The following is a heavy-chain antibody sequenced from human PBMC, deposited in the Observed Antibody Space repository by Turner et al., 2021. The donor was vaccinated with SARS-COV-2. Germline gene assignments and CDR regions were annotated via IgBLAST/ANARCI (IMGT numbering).Heavy chain of an antibody. J-gene: IGHJ5*02. CDR2: VHYSGRT. CDR3: ASFKFGELWSYYFDR. D-gene: IGHD3-10*01. CDR1: GCSVSTGGHY. Sequence: QVQLQESGPGLVKPSETLSLTCTVSGCSVSTGGHYWRWIRQRPGEGLVWIGFVHYSGRTDYTPSLKGRVTMSLNPSKDQFPLRLSSATAADTAVYYCASFKFGELWSYYFDRWGQGTQVTVSS. V-gene: IGHV4-31*03.